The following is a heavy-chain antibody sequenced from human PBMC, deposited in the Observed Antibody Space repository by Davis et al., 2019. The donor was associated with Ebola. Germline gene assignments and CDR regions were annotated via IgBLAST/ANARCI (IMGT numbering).Heavy chain of an antibody. Sequence: SVKVSCKASGGTFSSYTISWVRQAPGQGLEWMGRIIPILGIANYAQKFQGRVTITADKSTSTAYMELSSLRPEDTAVYYCAKDRSSGWTALGYWGQGTLVTVSS. V-gene: IGHV1-69*04. CDR3: AKDRSSGWTALGY. CDR1: GGTFSSYT. D-gene: IGHD6-19*01. CDR2: IIPILGIA. J-gene: IGHJ4*02.